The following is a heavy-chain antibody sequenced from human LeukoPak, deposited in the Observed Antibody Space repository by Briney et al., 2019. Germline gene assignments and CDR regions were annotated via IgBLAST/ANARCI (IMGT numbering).Heavy chain of an antibody. D-gene: IGHD4-17*01. CDR2: IYYSGST. CDR3: ARVGGLIPGVYGDNDAFDI. V-gene: IGHV4-30-4*01. Sequence: PSQTLTLTCTVSGGSISSGDYYWSRIRQPPGKGLEWIGYIYYSGSTYYNPSLKSRVTISVDTSKNQFSLKLSSVTAADTAVYYCARVGGLIPGVYGDNDAFDIWGQGTMVTVSS. CDR1: GGSISSGDYY. J-gene: IGHJ3*02.